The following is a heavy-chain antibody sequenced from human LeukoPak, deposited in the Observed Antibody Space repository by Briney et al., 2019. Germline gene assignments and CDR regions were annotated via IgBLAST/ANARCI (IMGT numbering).Heavy chain of an antibody. V-gene: IGHV3-48*03. D-gene: IGHD4-17*01. Sequence: PGGSLRLSCAAPGFTFSSYEMNWVRQAPGKGLEWVSYISSSGSTIYYADSVKGRFTISRDNAKNSLYLQMNSLRAEDTAVYYCARGPKNPEDTVTTSPFQHWGQGTLVTVSS. J-gene: IGHJ1*01. CDR1: GFTFSSYE. CDR3: ARGPKNPEDTVTTSPFQH. CDR2: ISSSGSTI.